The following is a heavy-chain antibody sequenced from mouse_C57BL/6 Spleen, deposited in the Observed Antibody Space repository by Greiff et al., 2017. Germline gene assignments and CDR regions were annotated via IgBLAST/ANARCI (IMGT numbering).Heavy chain of an antibody. CDR2: IYPGDGDT. D-gene: IGHD2-4*01. CDR3: ARLKDYGYFDY. Sequence: VQLQQSGPELVKPGASVKISCKASGYAFSSSWMNWVKQRPGKGLEWIGRIYPGDGDTNYNGKFKGKATLTADKSSSTAYMQLSSLTSEDSAVYFCARLKDYGYFDYWGQGTTLTVSS. J-gene: IGHJ2*01. CDR1: GYAFSSSW. V-gene: IGHV1-82*01.